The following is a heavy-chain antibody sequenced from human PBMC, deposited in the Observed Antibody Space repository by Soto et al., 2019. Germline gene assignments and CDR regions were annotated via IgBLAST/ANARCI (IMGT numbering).Heavy chain of an antibody. J-gene: IGHJ6*02. CDR2: IYYRGST. CDR1: GGSISSYY. Sequence: SETLSLTCTVSGGSISSYYWSWIRQSPGKGLEYIGYIYYRGSTNYNSSLKSRVTMSVDTSRNQFSLKMNSVTAADTAVYYCARQQLLPFYYALDVWGQGTTVTLSS. D-gene: IGHD1-26*01. CDR3: ARQQLLPFYYALDV. V-gene: IGHV4-59*01.